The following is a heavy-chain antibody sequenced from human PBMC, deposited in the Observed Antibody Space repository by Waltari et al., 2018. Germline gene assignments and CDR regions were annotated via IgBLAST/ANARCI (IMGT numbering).Heavy chain of an antibody. D-gene: IGHD2-21*02. V-gene: IGHV4-39*01. J-gene: IGHJ4*02. CDR2: INYSGTT. CDR3: ARFSQVTASSLLDF. Sequence: QLQMQESGPRLVKPSETLSLTCPVSGGSISSVNYYWGYIRQPPGKGLEWIGIINYSGTTYYNPSLKSRVIISADTSKNQFALQLSPVTAADTAVYYCARFSQVTASSLLDFWGQGTLVTVSS. CDR1: GGSISSVNYY.